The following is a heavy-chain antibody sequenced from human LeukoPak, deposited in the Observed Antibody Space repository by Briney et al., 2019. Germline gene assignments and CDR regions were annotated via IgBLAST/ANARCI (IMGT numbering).Heavy chain of an antibody. Sequence: ASVTVSFTSSVYTFTTYGVSWLRQAPGQGLEWMGWISAYNGNKKYGQKLQGKGTMTTDTSTSKAYMELKRLRSYDAAVYYCARDQIGGSYYGYCQHWGRGNVVTVSS. CDR3: ARDQIGGSYYGYCQH. D-gene: IGHD1-26*01. CDR2: ISAYNGNK. CDR1: VYTFTTYG. J-gene: IGHJ1*01. V-gene: IGHV1-18*01.